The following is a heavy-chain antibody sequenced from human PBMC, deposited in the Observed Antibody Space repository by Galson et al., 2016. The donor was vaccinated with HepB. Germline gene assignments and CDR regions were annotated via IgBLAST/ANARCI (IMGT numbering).Heavy chain of an antibody. Sequence: ETLSLTCTVSGGSVSTGAYYWSWIRQPPGKGLEWIGYIYYTGTTSYNPSLKSRLTISMHTSENQFSLKLSSVTAADTAVYYCARGNEREWLLNYWGQGILVTVSS. CDR2: IYYTGTT. CDR1: GGSVSTGAYY. D-gene: IGHD3-3*01. V-gene: IGHV4-61*08. CDR3: ARGNEREWLLNY. J-gene: IGHJ4*02.